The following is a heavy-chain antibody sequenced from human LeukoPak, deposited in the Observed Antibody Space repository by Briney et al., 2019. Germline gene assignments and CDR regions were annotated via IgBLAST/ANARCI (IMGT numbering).Heavy chain of an antibody. CDR3: ARDYSGYSSGWYDY. CDR1: GYTFTGYY. V-gene: IGHV1-2*02. CDR2: INPNSGGT. Sequence: ASVKVSCKASGYTFTGYYMHWVRQAPGQGLEWMEWINPNSGGTNYAQKFQGRVTMTRDTSISTAYMELSRLRSDDTAVYYCARDYSGYSSGWYDYWGQGTLVTVSS. J-gene: IGHJ4*02. D-gene: IGHD6-19*01.